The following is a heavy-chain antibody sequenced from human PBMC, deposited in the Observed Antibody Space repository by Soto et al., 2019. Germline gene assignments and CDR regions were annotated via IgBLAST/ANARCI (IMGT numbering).Heavy chain of an antibody. D-gene: IGHD1-26*01. Sequence: SETLSLTCTVSGGSISSYYLSWIRQPPGKGLEWIGYIYYSGSTNYNPSLKSRVTISVDTSKNQFSLKLSSVTAADTAVYYCAREGARNWFDPWGQGTLVTVSS. CDR3: AREGARNWFDP. V-gene: IGHV4-59*01. CDR1: GGSISSYY. CDR2: IYYSGST. J-gene: IGHJ5*02.